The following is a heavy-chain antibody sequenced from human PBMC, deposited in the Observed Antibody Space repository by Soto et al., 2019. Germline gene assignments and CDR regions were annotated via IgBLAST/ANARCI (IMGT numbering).Heavy chain of an antibody. CDR3: ARAKTSGYGDVYYFDY. D-gene: IGHD4-17*01. CDR2: IFYSGST. CDR1: GGSISSYY. V-gene: IGHV4-59*01. Sequence: SETLSLTCTVSGGSISSYYWSWIRQPPGKGLEWIGYIFYSGSTNYNPSLKSRVTISADTSKNQLSLKLSSVTAADTAVYYCARAKTSGYGDVYYFDYWGQGTLVTVSS. J-gene: IGHJ4*02.